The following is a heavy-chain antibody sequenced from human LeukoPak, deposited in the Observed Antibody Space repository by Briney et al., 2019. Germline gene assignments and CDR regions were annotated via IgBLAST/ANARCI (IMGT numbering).Heavy chain of an antibody. V-gene: IGHV4-39*01. Sequence: SETLSLTCTVSGGSISSSSYYWGWIRQPPGKGLEWIGSIYYSGSTYYNLSLKSRVTISVDTSKNQFSLKLSSVTAADTAVYYCARIKATVTSFKFDYWGQGTLVTVSS. CDR1: GGSISSSSYY. CDR2: IYYSGST. D-gene: IGHD4-17*01. CDR3: ARIKATVTSFKFDY. J-gene: IGHJ4*02.